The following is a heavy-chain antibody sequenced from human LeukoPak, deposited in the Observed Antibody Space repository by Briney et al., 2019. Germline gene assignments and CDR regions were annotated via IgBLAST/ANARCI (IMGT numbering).Heavy chain of an antibody. CDR1: GFTFTSSA. V-gene: IGHV1-58*02. D-gene: IGHD3-22*01. J-gene: IGHJ4*02. CDR2: IVVGSGNT. Sequence: SVKVSCKASGFTFTSSAMQWVRQARGQRLDWIGWIVVGSGNTNYAQKFQERVTITRDMSTSTAYMELSSLRSEDTAVYYYAADRYDSSGYYHFDYWGQGTLVTVSS. CDR3: AADRYDSSGYYHFDY.